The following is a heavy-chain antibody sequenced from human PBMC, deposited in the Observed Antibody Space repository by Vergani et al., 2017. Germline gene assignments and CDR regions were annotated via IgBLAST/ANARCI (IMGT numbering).Heavy chain of an antibody. D-gene: IGHD3-16*01. CDR1: GDSIISSSYY. Sequence: QMPLQESGPGLVKASETLSLTCTVSGDSIISSSYYWGWIRQPPGKWLEWIGRIYNSGNGDSSSSLKSRVTISEDTSKNQFSLGLTSVTAADTAVYYCASGKYYSDSTSHFRGRYFDVWGRGTLVTVPS. CDR2: IYNSGNG. CDR3: ASGKYYSDSTSHFRGRYFDV. V-gene: IGHV4-39*01. J-gene: IGHJ2*01.